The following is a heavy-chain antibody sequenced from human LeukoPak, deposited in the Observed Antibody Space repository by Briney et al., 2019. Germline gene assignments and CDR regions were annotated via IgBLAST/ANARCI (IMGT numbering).Heavy chain of an antibody. Sequence: PGGSLRLSCAASGFTFSSYAMSWVRQAPGKGLEWVSAISGSGGSTYYADSVKGRFTISRDNSKSTLYLQMNSLRAEDTAVYYCAKDSEFGEYYFDYWGQGTLVTVSS. D-gene: IGHD3-10*01. V-gene: IGHV3-23*01. CDR3: AKDSEFGEYYFDY. CDR2: ISGSGGST. CDR1: GFTFSSYA. J-gene: IGHJ4*02.